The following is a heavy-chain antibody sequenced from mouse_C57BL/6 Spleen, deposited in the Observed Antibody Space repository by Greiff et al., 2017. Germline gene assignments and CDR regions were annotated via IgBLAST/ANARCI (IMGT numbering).Heavy chain of an antibody. J-gene: IGHJ4*01. CDR1: GFTFSSYA. Sequence: EVKVEESGGGLVKPGGSLKLSCAASGFTFSSYAMSWVRQTPEKRLEWVATISDGGSYTYYPDNVKGRFTISRDNATNNLYLQMSHLKSEDTAMYYCARDGGNYGDYYAMDYWGQGTSVTVSS. CDR2: ISDGGSYT. CDR3: ARDGGNYGDYYAMDY. V-gene: IGHV5-4*01. D-gene: IGHD2-1*01.